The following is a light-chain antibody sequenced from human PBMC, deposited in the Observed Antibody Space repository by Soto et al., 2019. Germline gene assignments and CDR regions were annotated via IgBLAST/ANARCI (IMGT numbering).Light chain of an antibody. CDR3: QQYNIAPHT. CDR2: AAS. V-gene: IGKV1-27*01. J-gene: IGKJ4*01. Sequence: DIQMTQSPSSLSASVGDRVTITCRTSQDISNYLAWYQQKPGKVPKLLIYAASTLQSGVPSRFSGGGSGTDFSLTISSLHPEDVATYCQQYNIAPHTFGGGTKVEIQ. CDR1: QDISNY.